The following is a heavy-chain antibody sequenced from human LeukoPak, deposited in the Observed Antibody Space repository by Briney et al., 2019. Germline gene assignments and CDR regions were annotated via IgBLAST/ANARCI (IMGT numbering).Heavy chain of an antibody. D-gene: IGHD4-17*01. Sequence: GGSLRLSCAASGFTFSSYSMNWVRQAPGKGLEWVSSISSSSSYIYYADSVKGRFTISRDNAKNSLYLQMNSLRAEDTAVYYCARSRGTYGDWGYDAFDIWGQGTVVTVSS. CDR1: GFTFSSYS. CDR3: ARSRGTYGDWGYDAFDI. J-gene: IGHJ3*02. V-gene: IGHV3-21*01. CDR2: ISSSSSYI.